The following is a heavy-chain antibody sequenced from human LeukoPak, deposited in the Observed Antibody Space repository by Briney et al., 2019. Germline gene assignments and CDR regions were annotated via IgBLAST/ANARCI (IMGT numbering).Heavy chain of an antibody. CDR3: ARNIWGSAYFDY. CDR2: TYYRSKWYN. J-gene: IGHJ4*02. Sequence: SQTLSFTCAISGDTVSGNSAAWNWIRQSPSRGLEWLGRTYYRSKWYNDYAVSVKSRISINPDTSKNQFSLQLNSVTPEDTAVYYCARNIWGSAYFDYWGQGTLVTVSS. CDR1: GDTVSGNSAA. V-gene: IGHV6-1*01. D-gene: IGHD7-27*01.